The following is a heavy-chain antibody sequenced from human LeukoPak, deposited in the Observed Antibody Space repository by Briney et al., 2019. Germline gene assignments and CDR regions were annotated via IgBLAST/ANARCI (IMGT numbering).Heavy chain of an antibody. D-gene: IGHD2-21*02. CDR1: GFTFSSCG. Sequence: GGSLRLSCAASGFTFSSCGMQWVRQAPGKGLEWVAVISYDGSDKYYADSVKGRFTISRDNSKNTLYLQMNSLRAEDTAVYYCARGGAYCGGDCYQTFDYWGQGTLVTVSS. CDR3: ARGGAYCGGDCYQTFDY. J-gene: IGHJ4*02. CDR2: ISYDGSDK. V-gene: IGHV3-30*03.